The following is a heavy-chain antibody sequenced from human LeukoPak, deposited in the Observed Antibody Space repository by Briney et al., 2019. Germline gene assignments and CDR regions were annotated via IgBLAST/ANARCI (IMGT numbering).Heavy chain of an antibody. CDR3: ASPSSGWYPTGEPGDAFDI. J-gene: IGHJ3*02. D-gene: IGHD6-19*01. Sequence: ASVKVSCKASGYTFTSYGISWVRQAPGQGLEWMGWISAYNGNTNYAQKLQGRVTMTTDTSTSTAYMELRSLRSDDTAVYYCASPSSGWYPTGEPGDAFDIWGQGTMVTVSS. CDR1: GYTFTSYG. V-gene: IGHV1-18*01. CDR2: ISAYNGNT.